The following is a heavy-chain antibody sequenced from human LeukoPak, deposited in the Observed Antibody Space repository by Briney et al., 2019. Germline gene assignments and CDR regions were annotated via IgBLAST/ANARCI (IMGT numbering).Heavy chain of an antibody. CDR2: IFYTGSS. Sequence: SETLSLTCTVSGGSISTYYWSWLRQAPGKGLDWIGYIFYTGSSNYNPSFKSRVTISVDTSKNQFSLKLTSVTAADTAVYYCARDKYCSSSSCYDNWFDPWGQGTLVTVSS. V-gene: IGHV4-59*01. CDR3: ARDKYCSSSSCYDNWFDP. CDR1: GGSISTYY. J-gene: IGHJ5*02. D-gene: IGHD2-2*01.